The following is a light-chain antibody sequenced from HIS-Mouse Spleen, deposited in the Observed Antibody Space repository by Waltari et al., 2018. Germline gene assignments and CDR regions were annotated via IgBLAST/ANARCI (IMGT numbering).Light chain of an antibody. CDR3: QQYNSYIFT. J-gene: IGKJ3*01. CDR1: QSISSW. V-gene: IGKV1-5*03. Sequence: VGDRVTITCRASQSISSWLAWYQQKPGKAPKLLIYKASSLESGVPSRFSGSGSGTEFTLTISSLQPDDFATYYCQQYNSYIFTFGPGTKVDIK. CDR2: KAS.